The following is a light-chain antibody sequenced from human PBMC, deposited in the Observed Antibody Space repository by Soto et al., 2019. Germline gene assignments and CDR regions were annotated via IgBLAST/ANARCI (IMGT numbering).Light chain of an antibody. J-gene: IGKJ5*01. CDR2: DAS. CDR3: QRYDSLPPT. V-gene: IGKV1-33*01. Sequence: DIQMTQSPSSLSASVGDRVTITCQASRDIGKFLNWFQEKPGKAPKLLIYDASNLQTGVASRFSGSGSGTDFTFTITNLQPEDFPTYYCQRYDSLPPTFGQGTRLEIK. CDR1: RDIGKF.